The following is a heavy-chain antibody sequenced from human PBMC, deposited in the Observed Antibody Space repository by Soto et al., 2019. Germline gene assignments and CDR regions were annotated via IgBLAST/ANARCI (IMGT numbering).Heavy chain of an antibody. Sequence: PGGSLRLSCVASGFTFSSYWIHWVRQAPGKGLVWVSRVNPDASSTSYADSVKGRFTISRDNAQNTLYLQMNSLRAEDTAVYYCTRGRAVTFDYWGQGALVSSSS. CDR3: TRGRAVTFDY. V-gene: IGHV3-74*01. CDR1: GFTFSSYW. J-gene: IGHJ4*02. D-gene: IGHD1-26*01. CDR2: VNPDASST.